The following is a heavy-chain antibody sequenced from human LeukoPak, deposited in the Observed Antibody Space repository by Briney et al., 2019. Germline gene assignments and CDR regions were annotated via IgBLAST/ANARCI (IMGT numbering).Heavy chain of an antibody. Sequence: SETLSLTCTVSGGSISSSSYYWSWIRQPAGKGLEWIGRFYTSGNTNYNPSLKSRVTISVDTSKNQFSLRLNSVTAADTAVYYCARGRDGYNFLNRGEYYYFDYWGQGTLVTVSS. CDR3: ARGRDGYNFLNRGEYYYFDY. J-gene: IGHJ4*02. D-gene: IGHD5-24*01. V-gene: IGHV4-61*02. CDR1: GGSISSSSYY. CDR2: FYTSGNT.